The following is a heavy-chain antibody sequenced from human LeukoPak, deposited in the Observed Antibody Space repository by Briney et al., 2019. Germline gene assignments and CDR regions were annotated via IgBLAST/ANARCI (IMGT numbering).Heavy chain of an antibody. V-gene: IGHV4-59*01. CDR1: GDSLNNYY. D-gene: IGHD3-10*02. CDR2: VAYSGNS. CDR3: ARVVRGAVTFNRFDP. Sequence: PSETLSLTCTVSGDSLNNYYWSWLRQTPGEALEWIGFVAYSGNSNYNPSLESRVTISIDTSKNQFSLKLNSVTAADTAMYYCARVVRGAVTFNRFDPWGKGTLVTVSS. J-gene: IGHJ5*02.